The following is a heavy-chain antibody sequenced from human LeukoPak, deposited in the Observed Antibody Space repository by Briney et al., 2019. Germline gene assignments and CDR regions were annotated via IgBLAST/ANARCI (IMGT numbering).Heavy chain of an antibody. CDR3: VRPKHSSISWLHYGMDV. CDR1: GSPVSSSH. Sequence: PGGSLRLSCAASGSPVSSSHLTWVRQAPGKGLEWVSLIYSDGRTYYADSVRGRFTISRDNSKNTLYLQMNSLRVEDTAVFYCVRPKHSSISWLHYGMDVWGQGTTVIVSS. CDR2: IYSDGRT. D-gene: IGHD2-2*01. V-gene: IGHV3-66*04. J-gene: IGHJ6*02.